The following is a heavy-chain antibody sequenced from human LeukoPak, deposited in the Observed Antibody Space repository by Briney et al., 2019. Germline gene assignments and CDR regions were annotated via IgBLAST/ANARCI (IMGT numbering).Heavy chain of an antibody. J-gene: IGHJ1*01. CDR3: AKEVDYDFWSDYYSQHLLQYFQH. CDR2: ITGGGETT. CDR1: GFIFNNYV. V-gene: IGHV3-23*01. Sequence: PGGSLRLSCAASGFIFNNYVMGWVRQAPGRGLEWVSDITGGGETTFYADSVKGRFTISRDNSKNTLYLQMNSLRAEDTAVYYCAKEVDYDFWSDYYSQHLLQYFQHWGQGTLVTVSS. D-gene: IGHD3-3*01.